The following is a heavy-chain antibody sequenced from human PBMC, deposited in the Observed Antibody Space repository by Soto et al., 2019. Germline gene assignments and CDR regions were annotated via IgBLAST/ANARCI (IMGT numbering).Heavy chain of an antibody. D-gene: IGHD3-3*01. CDR3: ARERAIDFGLDV. J-gene: IGHJ6*02. Sequence: EVQLLESGGDLVQPGGSLRLSCVASGFTFSDYVMSWVRQVPGKGLEWVSSISDGGERTDYRDSVRGRFTISRDNARFTLHLQMNSLRVDDTAIYFCARERAIDFGLDVWGQGTTVTVSS. V-gene: IGHV3-23*01. CDR1: GFTFSDYV. CDR2: ISDGGERT.